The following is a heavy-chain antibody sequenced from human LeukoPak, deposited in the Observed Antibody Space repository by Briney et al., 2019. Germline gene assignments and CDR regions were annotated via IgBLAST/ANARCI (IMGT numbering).Heavy chain of an antibody. Sequence: PGGSLRLSCAASGFTLSDYYMSWIRQAPGKGLEWVSYSSSSGSTIYYADSVKGRFAISRDNAKNSLYLQMNSLRSDDTAVYYCARGVGGSGSFHPNWFDPWGQGTLVTVSS. V-gene: IGHV3-11*01. CDR2: SSSSGSTI. D-gene: IGHD3-10*01. CDR1: GFTLSDYY. CDR3: ARGVGGSGSFHPNWFDP. J-gene: IGHJ5*02.